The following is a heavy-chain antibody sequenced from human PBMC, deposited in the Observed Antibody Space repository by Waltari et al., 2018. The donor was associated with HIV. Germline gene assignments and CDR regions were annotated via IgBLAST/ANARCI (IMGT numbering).Heavy chain of an antibody. D-gene: IGHD3-22*01. V-gene: IGHV1-3*01. CDR3: ARDRIPYYYDSSPDSYGMDV. Sequence: QVQLGQSGAEVEKPGASVKVSCKASGYTFTSYAMHWARQAPGQRLEWMGWINAGNGNTKYSQKFQGRVTITRDTSASTAYMELSSLRSEDTAVYYCARDRIPYYYDSSPDSYGMDVWGQGTTVTVSS. CDR2: INAGNGNT. CDR1: GYTFTSYA. J-gene: IGHJ6*02.